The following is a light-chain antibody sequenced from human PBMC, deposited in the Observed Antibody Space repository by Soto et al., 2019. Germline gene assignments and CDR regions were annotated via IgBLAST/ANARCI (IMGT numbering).Light chain of an antibody. CDR3: QQDDNVPLT. V-gene: IGKV1-33*01. Sequence: DIQMTQSPSSLSASVGDRVTITCQASQDISNYLNWYQQKPGKASKLLIYDASYLETGVPSRFSGSGSGTDFTVTISSLQPEDIATYYCQQDDNVPLTFGGGTKVEIK. CDR1: QDISNY. J-gene: IGKJ4*01. CDR2: DAS.